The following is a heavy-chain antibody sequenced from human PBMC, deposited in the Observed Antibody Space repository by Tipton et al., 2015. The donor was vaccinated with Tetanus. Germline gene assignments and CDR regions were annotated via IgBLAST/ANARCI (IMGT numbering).Heavy chain of an antibody. J-gene: IGHJ4*02. D-gene: IGHD4-17*01. CDR3: ARSYSDTFLFRLDY. CDR1: GGSINDYY. CDR2: ISHSGSA. V-gene: IGHV4-59*01. Sequence: PGLVKPSETVSLTCTVSGGSINDYYWGWIRQPPGMGLEWIGHISHSGSASYNPSLKSRVTISLDTSKNQFSLTLRSVTAADTAVYYCARSYSDTFLFRLDYWGQGALVTVSS.